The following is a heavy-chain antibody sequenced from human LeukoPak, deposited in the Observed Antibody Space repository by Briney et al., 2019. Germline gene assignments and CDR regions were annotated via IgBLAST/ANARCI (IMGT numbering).Heavy chain of an antibody. CDR1: GFSFTSYG. CDR2: ITYDGYYK. CDR3: ARDLSPVVRASPMGY. J-gene: IGHJ4*02. Sequence: GESLRLSCAASGFSFTSYGMHWVRQAPGKGLEWVALITYDGYYKYYSDSVKGRFTISSDTSKNTLYLQMNSLRAEDTAVYYCARDLSPVVRASPMGYWGQGTLVTVSS. D-gene: IGHD3-10*01. V-gene: IGHV3-30*03.